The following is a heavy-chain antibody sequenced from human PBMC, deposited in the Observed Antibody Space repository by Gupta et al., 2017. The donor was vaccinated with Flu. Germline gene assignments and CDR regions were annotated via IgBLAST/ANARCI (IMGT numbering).Heavy chain of an antibody. V-gene: IGHV3-21*01. CDR2: ISSSSSYI. Sequence: YGTYSMNWVRQAPGKGLEWVSHISSSSSYIYYADSVKGRFTISRDNAKNSLYLHMNSLRAEDTAVYYCARSWAARWGSDYWGQGTLVTVSS. CDR3: ARSWAARWGSDY. CDR1: YGTYS. D-gene: IGHD7-27*01. J-gene: IGHJ4*02.